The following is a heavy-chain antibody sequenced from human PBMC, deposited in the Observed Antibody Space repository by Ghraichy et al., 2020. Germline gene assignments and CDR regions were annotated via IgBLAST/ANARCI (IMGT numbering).Heavy chain of an antibody. CDR3: AGYQLLRYYYYGMDV. CDR2: INHSGST. CDR1: GGSFSGYY. D-gene: IGHD2-2*01. V-gene: IGHV4-34*01. Sequence: SETLSLTCAVYGGSFSGYYWSWIRQPPGKGLEWIGEINHSGSTNYNPSLKSRVTISVDTSKNQFSLKLSSVTAADTAVYYCAGYQLLRYYYYGMDVWGQGTTVTVSS. J-gene: IGHJ6*02.